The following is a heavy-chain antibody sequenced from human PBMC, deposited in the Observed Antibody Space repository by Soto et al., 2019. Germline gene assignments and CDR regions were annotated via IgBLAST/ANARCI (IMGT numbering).Heavy chain of an antibody. J-gene: IGHJ1*01. Sequence: GGSLRLSCAASGFTFSSYAMHWVRQAPGKGLEWVAVISYDGSNKYYADSVKGRFTISRDNSKNTLYLQMNSLRAEDTAVYYCARAAGDYECFQHWGQGTLVTVSS. D-gene: IGHD4-17*01. CDR2: ISYDGSNK. V-gene: IGHV3-30*04. CDR3: ARAAGDYECFQH. CDR1: GFTFSSYA.